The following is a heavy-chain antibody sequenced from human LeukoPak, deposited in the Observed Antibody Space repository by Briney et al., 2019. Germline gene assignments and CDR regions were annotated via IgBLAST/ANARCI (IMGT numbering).Heavy chain of an antibody. Sequence: GGSLRLSCAASGFTFSSYSVNWVRRAPGKGLEWVSSITSSSSTYYSDSVKGRFTISRDNAKNSLYLQMNSLRVEDTAVYYCARVGFYDFWSGINFFDYWGQGTLVTVSS. V-gene: IGHV3-21*01. CDR2: ITSSSST. D-gene: IGHD3-3*01. J-gene: IGHJ4*02. CDR3: ARVGFYDFWSGINFFDY. CDR1: GFTFSSYS.